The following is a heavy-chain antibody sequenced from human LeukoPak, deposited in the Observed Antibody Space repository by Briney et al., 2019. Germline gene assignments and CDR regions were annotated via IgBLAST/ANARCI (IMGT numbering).Heavy chain of an antibody. CDR1: GFTFSSYG. CDR3: AKGGVSYYDYVYIDY. J-gene: IGHJ4*02. Sequence: GGSLRLSCAASGFTFSSYGMSWVRQAPGKGLEWVSAISGSGGSTYYADSVKGRFTISRDNSKNTLYLQMNSLRAEDTAVYYCAKGGVSYYDYVYIDYWGQGTLVTVSS. V-gene: IGHV3-23*01. D-gene: IGHD3-16*01. CDR2: ISGSGGST.